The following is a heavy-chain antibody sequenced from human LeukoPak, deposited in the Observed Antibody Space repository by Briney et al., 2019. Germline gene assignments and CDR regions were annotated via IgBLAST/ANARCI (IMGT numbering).Heavy chain of an antibody. D-gene: IGHD5-12*01. J-gene: IGHJ6*02. CDR3: VVATIRYYGMDV. CDR1: GFTFSSYG. V-gene: IGHV3-33*01. Sequence: GRSLRLSCAASGFTFSSYGMHWVRQAPGKGLEWVAVIWYDGSNKYYADSVKGRFTISRDNSKNTLYLQMNSLRAEDTAVYYCVVATIRYYGMDVWGQGTTVTVSS. CDR2: IWYDGSNK.